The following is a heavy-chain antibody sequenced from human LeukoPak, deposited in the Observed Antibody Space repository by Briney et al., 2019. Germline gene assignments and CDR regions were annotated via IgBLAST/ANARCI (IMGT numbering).Heavy chain of an antibody. CDR2: IYYSGST. CDR1: GGSISSSSYY. CDR3: ARLAAMVPGDYYGMDV. V-gene: IGHV4-39*01. D-gene: IGHD5-18*01. Sequence: SETLSLTCTVSGGSISSSSYYWGWIRQPPGKGLEWIGSIYYSGSTYYRPSLKRRVTISVDTSKNQFSLKLSSVTAADTAVYYCARLAAMVPGDYYGMDVWGQGTTVTVSS. J-gene: IGHJ6*02.